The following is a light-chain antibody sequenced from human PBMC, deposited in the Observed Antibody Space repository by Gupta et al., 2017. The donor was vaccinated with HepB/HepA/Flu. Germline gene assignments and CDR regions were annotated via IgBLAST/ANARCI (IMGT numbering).Light chain of an antibody. Sequence: HSALTQPASLSGSPGHAITISCTGTSSDVGGYNHVSWYQQHPGKAPKLMIYEVSKRPSGVSNRFSGSKSGNTASLTISGLQAEDEADYYCSSYTSSSTLVGFGGGTKLTVL. CDR1: SSDVGGYNH. V-gene: IGLV2-14*01. J-gene: IGLJ2*01. CDR2: EVS. CDR3: SSYTSSSTLVG.